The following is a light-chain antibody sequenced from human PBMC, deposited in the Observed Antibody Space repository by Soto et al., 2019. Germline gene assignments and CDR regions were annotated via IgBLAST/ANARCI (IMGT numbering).Light chain of an antibody. J-gene: IGLJ2*01. Sequence: QSALTQPASVSGSPGQSITISCSGTSSDIGAYDYVSWYQQHPGKAPKLIIYDLTHRPSGFSSRFSPSKSGTTASLTIAGLQAEDDADYFCSSYTGSTTVVAVGGGTKLTVL. CDR1: SSDIGAYDY. CDR2: DLT. CDR3: SSYTGSTTVVA. V-gene: IGLV2-14*03.